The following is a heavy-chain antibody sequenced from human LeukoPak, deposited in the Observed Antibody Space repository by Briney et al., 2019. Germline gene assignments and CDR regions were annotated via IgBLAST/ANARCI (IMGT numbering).Heavy chain of an antibody. CDR2: ISWNSGSI. V-gene: IGHV3-9*01. CDR1: GFTFDDYA. D-gene: IGHD2-21*02. J-gene: IGHJ4*02. CDR3: AKDGDQYYFDY. Sequence: AGGSLRLSCAASGFTFDDYAMHWVRQAPGKGLEWVSGISWNSGSIGCADSVKGRFTISRDNAKNSLYLQMNSLRAEGTALYYYAKDGDQYYFDYWGQGTLVTVSS.